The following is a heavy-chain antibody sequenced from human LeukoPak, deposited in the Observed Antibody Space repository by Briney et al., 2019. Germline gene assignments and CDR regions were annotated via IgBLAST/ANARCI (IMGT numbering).Heavy chain of an antibody. CDR2: IKQDGSEK. V-gene: IGHV3-7*01. CDR3: ARESDSSSWYPSH. Sequence: GGSLRLSCAASGFTFSSYWMSWVRQAPGKGLEWVANIKQDGSEKYYVDSVKGRFTISRDNAKNSLYLQMNSLRAEDTAVYYCARESDSSSWYPSHWGQGTLVTVSS. CDR1: GFTFSSYW. D-gene: IGHD6-13*01. J-gene: IGHJ4*02.